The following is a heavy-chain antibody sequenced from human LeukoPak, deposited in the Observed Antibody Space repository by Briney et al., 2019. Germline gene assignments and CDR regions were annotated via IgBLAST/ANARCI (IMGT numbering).Heavy chain of an antibody. CDR3: ARGPDDAFDI. Sequence: NSSETLSLTCAVYGGSFSGYYWSWIRQPPGKGLEWIGYIYYRGSTNYNPSLKSRVTISVDTSKNQFSLKVSSVTAADTAVYYCARGPDDAFDIWGQGTMVTVSS. CDR2: IYYRGST. CDR1: GGSFSGYY. J-gene: IGHJ3*02. V-gene: IGHV4-59*08.